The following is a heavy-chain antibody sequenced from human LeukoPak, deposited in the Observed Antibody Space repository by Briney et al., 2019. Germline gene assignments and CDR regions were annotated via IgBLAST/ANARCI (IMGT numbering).Heavy chain of an antibody. Sequence: SETLSLTCAVYNGSFSGYYWSWIRQPPGKGLEWIGEINHSGSTHYNPSLKSRVTISVDTSKKQFSLKVRSVTAADTAVYYCASYIAAAGTFYFDYWGQGTLVTVSS. CDR3: ASYIAAAGTFYFDY. D-gene: IGHD6-13*01. V-gene: IGHV4-34*01. CDR1: NGSFSGYY. J-gene: IGHJ4*02. CDR2: INHSGST.